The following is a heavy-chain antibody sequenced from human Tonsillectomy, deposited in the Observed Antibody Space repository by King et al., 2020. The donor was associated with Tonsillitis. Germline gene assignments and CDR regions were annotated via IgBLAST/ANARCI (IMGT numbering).Heavy chain of an antibody. CDR3: AKWGEWPQFDY. Sequence: DVQLVESGGGLVQPGGSLRVSCAASGFTFSSYAMSWVRQAPGKGLEWVSAISGSGGSTYYAESVKGRVTISRDNSKKTLYLQMNSLRAEDTAVYYCAKWGEWPQFDYWGQGTLVTVSS. V-gene: IGHV3-23*04. J-gene: IGHJ4*02. D-gene: IGHD3-3*01. CDR2: ISGSGGST. CDR1: GFTFSSYA.